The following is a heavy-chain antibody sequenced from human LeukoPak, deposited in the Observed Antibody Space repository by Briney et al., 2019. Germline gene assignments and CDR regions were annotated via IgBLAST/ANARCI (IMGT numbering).Heavy chain of an antibody. CDR2: INTNTGNP. CDR1: GYTFTNFA. CDR3: AREIATAGTSWFDP. V-gene: IGHV7-4-1*02. Sequence: EASVKVSCKASGYTFTNFAMNWVRQAPGQGLEWMGWINTNTGNPTYAQGFTGRFVFSLDTSVSTAYLQISSLKAEDTAVYYCAREIATAGTSWFDPWGQGTLVTVSS. D-gene: IGHD6-13*01. J-gene: IGHJ5*02.